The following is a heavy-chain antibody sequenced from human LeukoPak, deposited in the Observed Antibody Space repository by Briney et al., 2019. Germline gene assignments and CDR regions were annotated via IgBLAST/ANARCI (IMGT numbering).Heavy chain of an antibody. CDR3: ARRAVAENYFDY. CDR2: IYSSGST. J-gene: IGHJ4*02. V-gene: IGHV4-59*08. Sequence: NPSETLSLTCTVSGGSITSYYWSWIRQPPGKGPEWIGYIYSSGSTTYNPSLKSRVTISVDTSKNQFSLKLTSVTAADTAVYYCARRAVAENYFDYWGQGTLVTDSS. D-gene: IGHD6-19*01. CDR1: GGSITSYY.